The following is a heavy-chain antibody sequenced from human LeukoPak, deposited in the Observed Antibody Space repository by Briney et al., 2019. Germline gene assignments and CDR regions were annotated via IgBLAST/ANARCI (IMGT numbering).Heavy chain of an antibody. D-gene: IGHD6-13*01. J-gene: IGHJ4*02. CDR1: GGSISSSSYY. CDR3: ASHGYSSSWYSFDY. V-gene: IGHV4-39*01. CDR2: IYYSGST. Sequence: SETLSLTCTVSGGSISSSSYYWGWIRQPPGKGLEWIGSIYYSGSTYYNPSLKSRVTISVDTSKNQFSLKLSSVTAADTAVYYCASHGYSSSWYSFDYWGQGTLVTVSS.